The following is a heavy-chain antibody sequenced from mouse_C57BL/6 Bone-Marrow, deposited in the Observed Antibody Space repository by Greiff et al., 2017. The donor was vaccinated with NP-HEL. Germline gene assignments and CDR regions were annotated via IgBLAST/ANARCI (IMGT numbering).Heavy chain of an antibody. CDR1: GYTFNSYW. V-gene: IGHV1-50*01. D-gene: IGHD1-1*01. Sequence: QVQLQQPGAELVKPGASVKLSCKASGYTFNSYWMQWVNQRPGQGLAWIGEIDPYDSYTNYNQKFKGKATLTVDTSTSTAYMQLSRLASEDSAFYYCAMGDYYGSVYFDYWGQGTTLTVSS. J-gene: IGHJ2*01. CDR2: IDPYDSYT. CDR3: AMGDYYGSVYFDY.